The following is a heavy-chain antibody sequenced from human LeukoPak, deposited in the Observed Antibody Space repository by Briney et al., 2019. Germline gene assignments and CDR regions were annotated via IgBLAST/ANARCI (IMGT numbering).Heavy chain of an antibody. D-gene: IGHD6-13*01. Sequence: ASVKVSCKASGYTFTSYDINWVRQATGQGLEWMGWMNPNSGNTGYAQKFQGRVTMTRNTSISTAYMELSSLRSEDTAVYYCARGRAAESFFDYWGQGTLVTVSS. CDR2: MNPNSGNT. CDR1: GYTFTSYD. CDR3: ARGRAAESFFDY. V-gene: IGHV1-8*01. J-gene: IGHJ4*02.